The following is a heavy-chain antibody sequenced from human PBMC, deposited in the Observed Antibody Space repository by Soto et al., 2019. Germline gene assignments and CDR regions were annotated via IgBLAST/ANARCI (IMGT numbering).Heavy chain of an antibody. CDR3: ARAGGLGAVAVDY. J-gene: IGHJ4*02. CDR2: IYHSGST. D-gene: IGHD6-19*01. V-gene: IGHV4-30-2*01. CDR1: GGSISSGGYS. Sequence: QLQLQESGSGLVKPSQTLFLTCAVSGGSISSGGYSWSWIRQPPGKGLEWIGYIYHSGSTYYNPSLKGRVTIAVDRSKNQFSLKLSSVTAADTAVYYCARAGGLGAVAVDYWGEGTLVTVSS.